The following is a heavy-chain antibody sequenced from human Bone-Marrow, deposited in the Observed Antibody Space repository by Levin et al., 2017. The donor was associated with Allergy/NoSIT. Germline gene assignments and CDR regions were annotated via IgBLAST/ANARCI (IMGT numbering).Heavy chain of an antibody. CDR3: ARSERITGTEDLKEMDV. CDR2: ISSASSYI. Sequence: GGSLRLSCAASGFIFSTYSLHWVRQSPGKGLEWVASISSASSYIYYADSVKGRFTISRDNAKNPLSLQMNSLRAEDTAVYYCARSERITGTEDLKEMDVWGQGTTVTVSS. D-gene: IGHD1-20*01. J-gene: IGHJ6*02. V-gene: IGHV3-21*01. CDR1: GFIFSTYS.